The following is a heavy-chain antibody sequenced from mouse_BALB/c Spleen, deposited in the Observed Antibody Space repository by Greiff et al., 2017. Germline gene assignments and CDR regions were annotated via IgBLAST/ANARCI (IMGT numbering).Heavy chain of an antibody. Sequence: EVHLVESGGGLVQPGGSRKLSCAASGFTFSSFGMHWVRQAPEKGLEWVAYISSGSSTIYYADTVKGRFTISRDNPKNTLFLQMTSLRSEDTAMYYCARAVRQAMDYWGQGTSVTVSS. CDR2: ISSGSSTI. CDR3: ARAVRQAMDY. J-gene: IGHJ4*01. D-gene: IGHD2-14*01. V-gene: IGHV5-17*02. CDR1: GFTFSSFG.